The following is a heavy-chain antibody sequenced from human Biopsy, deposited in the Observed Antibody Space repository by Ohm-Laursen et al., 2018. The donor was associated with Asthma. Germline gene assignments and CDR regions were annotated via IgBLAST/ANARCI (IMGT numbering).Heavy chain of an antibody. Sequence: SLRLSCAASGFTFSSSAMHWVRQAPGKGLEWVAVISYDGSNKYYADSVKGRFTISRDNSKNTLYLQMNSLRAEDTAVYYCAREGIAVAHFDYWGQGTLVTVSS. V-gene: IGHV3-30-3*01. J-gene: IGHJ4*02. CDR3: AREGIAVAHFDY. CDR1: GFTFSSSA. D-gene: IGHD6-19*01. CDR2: ISYDGSNK.